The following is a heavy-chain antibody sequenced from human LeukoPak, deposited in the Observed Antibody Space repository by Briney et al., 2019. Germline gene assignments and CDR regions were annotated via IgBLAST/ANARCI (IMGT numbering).Heavy chain of an antibody. J-gene: IGHJ3*02. CDR1: GFTLSSYW. CDR3: ARGYDSSGYYYADAFDI. CDR2: INGDGTTT. D-gene: IGHD3-22*01. V-gene: IGHV3-74*01. Sequence: GGSLRLSCAASGFTLSSYWMHWVRQAPGKGLVWVSRINGDGTTTTYADSVKGRFTISRDNAKNTLYLQMNSLRAEDTAVYYCARGYDSSGYYYADAFDIWGQGTTVTVSS.